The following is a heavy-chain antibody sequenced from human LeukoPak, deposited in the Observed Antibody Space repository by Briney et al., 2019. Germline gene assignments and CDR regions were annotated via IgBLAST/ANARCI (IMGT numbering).Heavy chain of an antibody. CDR1: GFTVSSNY. D-gene: IGHD5-12*01. J-gene: IGHJ4*02. CDR2: IYSGGST. Sequence: GGSLRLSCAASGFTVSSNYMSWVRQAPGKGLEWVSVIYSGGSTYYADSVKGRFTISRDNSKNTLYLQMNSLRAEDTAVYYCARGPSSSGYGNFDYWGQGTLVTVSS. CDR3: ARGPSSSGYGNFDY. V-gene: IGHV3-66*01.